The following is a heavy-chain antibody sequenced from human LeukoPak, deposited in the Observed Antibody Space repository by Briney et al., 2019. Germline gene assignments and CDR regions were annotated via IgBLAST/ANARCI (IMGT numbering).Heavy chain of an antibody. D-gene: IGHD5-18*01. CDR1: GFTFGDYA. Sequence: GWSLRLSCTSSGFTFGDYAMSWVRQAPGKGLEWVGFIRSKAYGGTTEYAASVKGRFTISRDDSKSIAYLQMNSLKTEDTGVYYCTRSRWIQRLDYWGQGTLVTVSS. V-gene: IGHV3-49*04. CDR2: IRSKAYGGTT. CDR3: TRSRWIQRLDY. J-gene: IGHJ4*02.